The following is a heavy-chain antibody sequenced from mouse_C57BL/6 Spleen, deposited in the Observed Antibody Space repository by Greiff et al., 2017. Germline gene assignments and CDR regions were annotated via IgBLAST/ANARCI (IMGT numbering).Heavy chain of an antibody. CDR2: ISYSGST. CDR3: ARDEEGANWCSWFAY. D-gene: IGHD4-1*01. Sequence: VQLKESGPGMVKPSQSLSLTCTVTGYSITSGYDWHWIRHFPGNKLEWMGYISYSGSTNYNPSLKSRISITHDTSKNHFFLKLNSVTTEYTATYYCARDEEGANWCSWFAYWGQGTLVTVSA. J-gene: IGHJ3*01. CDR1: GYSITSGYD. V-gene: IGHV3-1*01.